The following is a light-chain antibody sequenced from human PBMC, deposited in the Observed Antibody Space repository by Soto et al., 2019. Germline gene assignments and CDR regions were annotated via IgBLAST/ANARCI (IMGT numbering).Light chain of an antibody. J-gene: IGKJ4*01. Sequence: EIVLTHSPATLSLSPGERATLSCRASQSISSHLAWYQQKPGQTPRLLMYDASNRATAVPARFSGSGSGTDFTLTISSLEPEDLAVYYCQQRSTWPLTFGGGTKVEIK. V-gene: IGKV3-11*01. CDR3: QQRSTWPLT. CDR1: QSISSH. CDR2: DAS.